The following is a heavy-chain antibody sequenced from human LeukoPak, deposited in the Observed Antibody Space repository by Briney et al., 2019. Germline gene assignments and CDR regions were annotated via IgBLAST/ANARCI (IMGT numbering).Heavy chain of an antibody. CDR3: ARDSVVKGLYYFDY. V-gene: IGHV4-4*07. Sequence: SETLSLTCTVSGDSIKTYYWSWIRQPAGRGLEGIGRIYSSGSTSYNPSLKSRVTMSVDTSKNQFSLKLSSVTAADAAVYYCARDSVVKGLYYFDYWGQGSLVTVSS. CDR2: IYSSGST. D-gene: IGHD2/OR15-2a*01. J-gene: IGHJ4*02. CDR1: GDSIKTYY.